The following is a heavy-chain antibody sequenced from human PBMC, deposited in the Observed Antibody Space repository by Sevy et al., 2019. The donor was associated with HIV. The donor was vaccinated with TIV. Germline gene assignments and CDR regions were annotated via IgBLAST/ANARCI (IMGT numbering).Heavy chain of an antibody. CDR3: TRAILWFREGYYFDY. CDR2: IRSKAYGGKT. D-gene: IGHD3-10*01. Sequence: GGSLRLSCTASGFTFGDYAMSWFRQAPGKGLEWVGFIRSKAYGGKTEYAASVKGRFTISRDDSKSIAYLQMNSLKTEDTAVYYCTRAILWFREGYYFDYWGQGTLVTVSS. V-gene: IGHV3-49*03. J-gene: IGHJ4*02. CDR1: GFTFGDYA.